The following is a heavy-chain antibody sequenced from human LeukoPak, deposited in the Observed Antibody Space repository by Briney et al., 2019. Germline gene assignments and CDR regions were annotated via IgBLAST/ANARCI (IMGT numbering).Heavy chain of an antibody. Sequence: PGGSLRLSCAASGFSFSSSWMHWVRQAPGKGLVWVSRINSDGSSTSYADSVKGRFTISRDNAKNTLYLQMNSLRAEDTAVYYCARDPEWLLYRYLDYWGQGTLVTVCS. J-gene: IGHJ4*02. V-gene: IGHV3-74*01. D-gene: IGHD3-3*01. CDR2: INSDGSST. CDR3: ARDPEWLLYRYLDY. CDR1: GFSFSSSW.